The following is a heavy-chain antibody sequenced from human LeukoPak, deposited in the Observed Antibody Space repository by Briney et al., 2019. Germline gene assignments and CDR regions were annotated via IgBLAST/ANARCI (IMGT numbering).Heavy chain of an antibody. CDR1: GYTLSPYN. V-gene: IGHV3-30*03. J-gene: IGHJ4*02. D-gene: IGHD1-26*01. Sequence: GGSLTLPCAASGYTLSPYNMNWARQAPGKGLEWVAVISYDGSNKYYADSVKGRFTISRDNSKNTLYLQMNSLRVEDTAVHYCAGVAGADFRRPSSYSSQGILVTVSS. CDR2: ISYDGSNK. CDR3: AGVAGADFRRPSSY.